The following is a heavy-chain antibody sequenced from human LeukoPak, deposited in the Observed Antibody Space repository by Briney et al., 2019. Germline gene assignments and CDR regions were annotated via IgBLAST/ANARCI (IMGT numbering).Heavy chain of an antibody. Sequence: ASVKVSCKASGYTFTSYGISWVRQAPGQGLEWMGWISAYIGNTNYAQKLQGRVTMTTDTSTSTAYMELRSLRSDDTAVYYCARDSRIAAAVHPWDYWGQGTLVTVSS. V-gene: IGHV1-18*01. CDR2: ISAYIGNT. CDR3: ARDSRIAAAVHPWDY. D-gene: IGHD6-13*01. CDR1: GYTFTSYG. J-gene: IGHJ4*02.